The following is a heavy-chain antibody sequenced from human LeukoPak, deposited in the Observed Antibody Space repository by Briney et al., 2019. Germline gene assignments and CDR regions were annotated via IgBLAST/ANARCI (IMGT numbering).Heavy chain of an antibody. V-gene: IGHV3-23*01. CDR2: ISGSGGKT. D-gene: IGHD3-22*01. Sequence: GGSLRLSCSASGFRFNIYAMNWVRQAPGKGLEWVSGISGSGGKTYYADSVKGRFTISRDNSKNTLYLQMDSLRAEDTAVYYCAKDCVYYYDSSGPYYFDYWGQGTLVTVSS. CDR1: GFRFNIYA. CDR3: AKDCVYYYDSSGPYYFDY. J-gene: IGHJ4*02.